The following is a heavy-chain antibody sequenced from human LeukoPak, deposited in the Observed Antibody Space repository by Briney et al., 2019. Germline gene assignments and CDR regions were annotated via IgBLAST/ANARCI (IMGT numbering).Heavy chain of an antibody. CDR3: TTDWHDPRDDAFDI. V-gene: IGHV3-15*01. CDR2: IKSKTDGGTT. CDR1: GFTFSNAW. D-gene: IGHD1-1*01. Sequence: GGSLRLSCAASGFTFSNAWMSWVRQAPGKGLEWVGRIKSKTDGGTTDYAAPVKGRFTISRDDSKNTLYLQMNSLKTEDTAVYYCTTDWHDPRDDAFDIWGQGTMVTVSS. J-gene: IGHJ3*02.